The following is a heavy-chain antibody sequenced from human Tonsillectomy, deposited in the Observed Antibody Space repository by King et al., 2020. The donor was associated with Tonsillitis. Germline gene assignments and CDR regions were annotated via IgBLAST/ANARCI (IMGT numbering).Heavy chain of an antibody. D-gene: IGHD5/OR15-5a*01. CDR3: ARDRVYYYYYGLDV. Sequence: VQLQESGPRLVKSSETLSLTCTVSGGSISNYYWSWIRQPAGKGLEWIGRIYSSGSTNYNPSLKCRVTISIDTSKNQLSLNLTSVTAADTAVYYCARDRVYYYYYGLDVWGQGTTVTVSS. J-gene: IGHJ6*02. CDR2: IYSSGST. CDR1: GGSISNYY. V-gene: IGHV4-4*07.